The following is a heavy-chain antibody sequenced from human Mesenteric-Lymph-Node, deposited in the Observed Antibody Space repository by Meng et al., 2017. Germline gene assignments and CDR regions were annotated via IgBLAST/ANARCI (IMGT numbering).Heavy chain of an antibody. V-gene: IGHV1-18*01. Sequence: ASVKVSCKASGYTFTSYRISWVRQAPGQGLEWMGWISAYNGNTNYAQKLQGRVTRTTDTSTSTAYMELRSVGSDDTAVYYCARAIAVAAPFDYWGQGTLVTVSS. D-gene: IGHD6-19*01. CDR1: GYTFTSYR. J-gene: IGHJ4*02. CDR2: ISAYNGNT. CDR3: ARAIAVAAPFDY.